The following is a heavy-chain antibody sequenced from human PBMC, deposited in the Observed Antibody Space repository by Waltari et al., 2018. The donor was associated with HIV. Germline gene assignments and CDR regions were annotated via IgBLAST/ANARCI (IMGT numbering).Heavy chain of an antibody. CDR3: CRGVSSDR. V-gene: IGHV3-11*01. Sequence: QVKLVESGGGWVKPGGSLRLSCAATDFVISDFFMTWMRQSPGEGPDWVEYISGYGTISFHADSVRGRFTISRDNANNSLYLQMNSLRDEDTAIYYCCRGVSSDRWGQGTLVTVSS. D-gene: IGHD2-2*01. CDR1: DFVISDFF. J-gene: IGHJ5*02. CDR2: ISGYGTIS.